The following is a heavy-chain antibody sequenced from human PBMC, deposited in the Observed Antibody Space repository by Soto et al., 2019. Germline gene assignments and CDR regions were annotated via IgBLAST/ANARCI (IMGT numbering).Heavy chain of an antibody. J-gene: IGHJ5*02. CDR3: ARAQQLVRSWFDP. D-gene: IGHD6-13*01. CDR2: INPNSGGT. Sequence: ASVKVSCKASGYTFTGYYMHWVRQAPGQGLEWMGWINPNSGGTNYAQKFQGRVTMTRDTSTSTAYMELRSLRSDDTAVYYCARAQQLVRSWFDPWGQGTLVTVSS. V-gene: IGHV1-2*02. CDR1: GYTFTGYY.